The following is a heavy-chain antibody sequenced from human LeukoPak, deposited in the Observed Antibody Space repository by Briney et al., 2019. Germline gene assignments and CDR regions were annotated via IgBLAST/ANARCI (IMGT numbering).Heavy chain of an antibody. Sequence: ASVKVSCKASGYTFTSYGISWVRQAPGQGLEWIGWISAYNGNTNYAQKLQGRATMTTDTSTSTAYMELRSLRSDDTAVYYCATGQAVAGAFDIWGQGTMVTVSS. CDR2: ISAYNGNT. D-gene: IGHD6-19*01. V-gene: IGHV1-18*01. CDR1: GYTFTSYG. CDR3: ATGQAVAGAFDI. J-gene: IGHJ3*02.